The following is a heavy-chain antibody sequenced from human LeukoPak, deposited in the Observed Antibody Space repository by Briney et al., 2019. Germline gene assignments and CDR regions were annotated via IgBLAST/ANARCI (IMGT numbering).Heavy chain of an antibody. D-gene: IGHD4-17*01. V-gene: IGHV4-38-2*02. CDR3: ARGTYGYYMDV. CDR2: IYRSGST. Sequence: SETLSLTCSGSNYSISNSLYWGWLRQPPGKGLEWIGSIYRSGSTFYNPSLKSRVTIPLDTSKNQFSLKLSSVTAADTAVYFCARGTYGYYMDVWGKGTTVTVSS. J-gene: IGHJ6*03. CDR1: NYSISNSLY.